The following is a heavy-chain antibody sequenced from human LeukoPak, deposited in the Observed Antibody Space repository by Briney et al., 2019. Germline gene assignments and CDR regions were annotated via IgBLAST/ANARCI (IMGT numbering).Heavy chain of an antibody. CDR2: INHSGST. V-gene: IGHV4-34*01. Sequence: SETLSLTCAVYGGSFSGYYWSWIRQPPGKGLEWIGEINHSGSTNYNPSLTSRVTISADTSKNQSSPKLSSVTAAGTAVYYCARVRHIAARPNYYYYMDVWGKGTTVTVSS. J-gene: IGHJ6*03. D-gene: IGHD6-6*01. CDR3: ARVRHIAARPNYYYYMDV. CDR1: GGSFSGYY.